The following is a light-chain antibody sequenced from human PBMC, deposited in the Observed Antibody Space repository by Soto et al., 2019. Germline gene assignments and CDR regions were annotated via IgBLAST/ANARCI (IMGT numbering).Light chain of an antibody. J-gene: IGLJ1*01. CDR2: EVG. CDR1: NSDVGVYNY. V-gene: IGLV2-14*01. CDR3: SSYRRSSTTIDV. Sequence: QSALTQPACVSGSPGQSITISCTGTNSDVGVYNYVSLYQQHPGKAPKLVIYEVGNRPSGVSNRLSGTTSGNTACLTVSGLQAEEEGDYYRSSYRRSSTTIDVLGHATKVTVL.